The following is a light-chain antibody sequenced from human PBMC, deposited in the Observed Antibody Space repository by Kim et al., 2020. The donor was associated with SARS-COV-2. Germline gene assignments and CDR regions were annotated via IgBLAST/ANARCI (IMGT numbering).Light chain of an antibody. CDR1: SSNIGAGYD. CDR2: ANI. CDR3: QAYDSRLSSWV. J-gene: IGLJ3*02. Sequence: QLVLTQPPSVSGAPGQRVTISCTGSSSNIGAGYDVHWYQQLPGTAPKLLIYANINRPSGVPDRFSGAKSGTSASLAITGLQAEDEADYYCQAYDSRLSSWVFGGGTQLTVL. V-gene: IGLV1-40*01.